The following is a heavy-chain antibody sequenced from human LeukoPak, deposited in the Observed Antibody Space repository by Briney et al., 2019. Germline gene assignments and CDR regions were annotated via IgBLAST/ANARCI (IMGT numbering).Heavy chain of an antibody. CDR1: GGSFSGYY. CDR3: ARRGFRSVDY. V-gene: IGHV4-34*01. CDR2: INHSGST. Sequence: MTSETLSLTCAVYGGSFSGYYWSWIRQPPGKGLEWIGEINHSGSTNYNPSLKSRVTISVDTSKNQFSLKLSSVTAADTAVYYCARRGFRSVDYWGQGTLVTVSS. D-gene: IGHD1-26*01. J-gene: IGHJ4*02.